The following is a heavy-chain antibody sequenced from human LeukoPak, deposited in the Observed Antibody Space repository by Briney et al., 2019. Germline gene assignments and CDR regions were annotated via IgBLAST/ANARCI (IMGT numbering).Heavy chain of an antibody. D-gene: IGHD4-11*01. CDR1: GYTFTAYY. Sequence: GASVKVSCKASGYTFTAYYMYWVRQAPGQGLEWMGWINPKNGGSNSAQKFQGRVTMTRDTSINTAYMELSRLRSDDTAVYYCARDPGHDTSNYGGLDFWGQGTLVTVSS. V-gene: IGHV1-2*02. CDR2: INPKNGGS. J-gene: IGHJ4*02. CDR3: ARDPGHDTSNYGGLDF.